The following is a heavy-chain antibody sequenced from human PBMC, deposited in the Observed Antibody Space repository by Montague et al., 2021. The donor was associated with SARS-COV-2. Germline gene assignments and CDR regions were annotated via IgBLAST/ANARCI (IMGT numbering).Heavy chain of an antibody. CDR2: IYDSGSN. V-gene: IGHV4-39*01. Sequence: SETLSLTCTVSGGSISSSNNYWGWIRQPPGKGLEWFGSIYDSGSNYYNPSLKSRVTISVDTSKNQFYLKLSSVTAADTAVYYCASSYYCDSSGSYSHEAFDLWGRGTMVTVSS. J-gene: IGHJ3*01. D-gene: IGHD3-22*01. CDR3: ASSYYCDSSGSYSHEAFDL. CDR1: GGSISSSNNY.